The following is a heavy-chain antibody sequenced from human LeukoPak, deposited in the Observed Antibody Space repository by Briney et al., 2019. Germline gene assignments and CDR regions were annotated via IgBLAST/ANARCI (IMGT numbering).Heavy chain of an antibody. CDR2: ISGSGGST. CDR1: GFTFSSYA. Sequence: SGGSLRLSCAASGFTFSSYAMSWVRQAPGKGLEWVSAISGSGGSTYYADPVKGRYTLSRDNSKNTLYLQMNSLRAEDTAVYYCAKDQRYYYDSSGHYYWGQGTLVTVSS. D-gene: IGHD3-22*01. CDR3: AKDQRYYYDSSGHYY. J-gene: IGHJ4*02. V-gene: IGHV3-23*01.